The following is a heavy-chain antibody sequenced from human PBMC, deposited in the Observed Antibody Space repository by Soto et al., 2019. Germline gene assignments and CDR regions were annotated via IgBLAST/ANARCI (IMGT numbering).Heavy chain of an antibody. V-gene: IGHV3-30*18. Sequence: SLRLSCAASGFTFSSYGMHWVRQAPGKGLEWVAVISYDGSNKYYADSVKGRFTISRDNSKNTLYLQMNSLRAEDTAVYYCAKLLGYCSSTSCPFGMDGWGQGTTVTVSS. CDR3: AKLLGYCSSTSCPFGMDG. D-gene: IGHD2-2*01. CDR1: GFTFSSYG. CDR2: ISYDGSNK. J-gene: IGHJ6*02.